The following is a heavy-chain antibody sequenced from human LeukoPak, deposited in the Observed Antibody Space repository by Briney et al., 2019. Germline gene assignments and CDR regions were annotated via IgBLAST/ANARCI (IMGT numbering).Heavy chain of an antibody. CDR1: GGSFSAFF. V-gene: IGHV4-34*01. CDR3: ARSGGQWLVQNY. Sequence: SETLSLTCAVSGGSFSAFFWRWIRQPPGKGLEWIGDVGHSGSADYNPSLKSRVTVSADPSKTQFSLKLTSVTAADTAVYYCARSGGQWLVQNYWGQGTLVTVSS. D-gene: IGHD6-19*01. J-gene: IGHJ4*02. CDR2: VGHSGSA.